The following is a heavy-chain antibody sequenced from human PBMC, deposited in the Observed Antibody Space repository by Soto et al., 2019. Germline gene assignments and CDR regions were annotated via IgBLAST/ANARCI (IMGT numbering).Heavy chain of an antibody. CDR2: IYPGDSDT. CDR3: ASAVVATYYYYGMDV. CDR1: GYSFTSYW. V-gene: IGHV5-51*01. J-gene: IGHJ6*02. D-gene: IGHD2-15*01. Sequence: ESLKISCKGSGYSFTSYWIGWVRQMPGKGLEWMGIIYPGDSDTRYSPSFQGQVTISADKSVSTAYLQWSSLKASDTATYYCASAVVATYYYYGMDVWGQGTTVTVSS.